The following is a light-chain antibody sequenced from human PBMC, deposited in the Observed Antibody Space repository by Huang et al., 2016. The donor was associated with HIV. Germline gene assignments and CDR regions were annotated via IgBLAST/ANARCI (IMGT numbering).Light chain of an antibody. CDR3: QQYYSTPVT. Sequence: IVMTQSPDSLAVSLGERATINCKSSQSVLYSSNNNNYLSWYQQKPGHPPKRLIYWASTREAGVRDRFSGSGSGTDFTLTISSLQAEYVAVYYCQQYYSTPVTFGGGTKVEIK. CDR2: WAS. J-gene: IGKJ4*01. CDR1: QSVLYSSNNNNY. V-gene: IGKV4-1*01.